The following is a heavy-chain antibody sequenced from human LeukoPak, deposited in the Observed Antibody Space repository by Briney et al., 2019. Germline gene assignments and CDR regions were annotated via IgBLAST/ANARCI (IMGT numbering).Heavy chain of an antibody. CDR2: IYYSGST. V-gene: IGHV4-39*01. J-gene: IGHJ4*02. Sequence: SETLSLTCTVSGGSISSDTYYWAWIRQPPGKGLEWIGTIYYSGSTYYNPSLNSRVTISVDTSKNQFSLKLSSVTAADTAVYYCARHLPKWGWDYWGQGTLVTVSS. CDR3: ARHLPKWGWDY. CDR1: GGSISSDTYY. D-gene: IGHD1-26*01.